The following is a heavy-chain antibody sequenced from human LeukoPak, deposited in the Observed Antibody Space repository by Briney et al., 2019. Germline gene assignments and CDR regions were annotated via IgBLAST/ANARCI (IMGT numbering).Heavy chain of an antibody. Sequence: SQTLSLTCAISGDSVSSNSAAWSWITQSPSRGLEWLGRTYYRSKWYNDYAVSVKSRITINPDTFKNQFSLQLNSVTPEDTAVYYCAMDDSSGYRAFDIWGQGTMVTVSS. J-gene: IGHJ3*02. CDR2: TYYRSKWYN. CDR3: AMDDSSGYRAFDI. D-gene: IGHD3-22*01. V-gene: IGHV6-1*01. CDR1: GDSVSSNSAA.